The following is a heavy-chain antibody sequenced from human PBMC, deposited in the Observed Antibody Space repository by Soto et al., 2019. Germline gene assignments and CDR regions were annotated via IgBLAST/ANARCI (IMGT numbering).Heavy chain of an antibody. D-gene: IGHD3-3*01. CDR2: ISYDGSNK. Sequence: GGSLRLSCAASGFTFSSYGMHWDRQAPGKGLEWVAVISYDGSNKYYAVSVKGRFTISRDNSKNTLYLQMNSLRAEDTAVYYCAKLDATYYDPYGGQGTLGSV. CDR3: AKLDATYYDPY. J-gene: IGHJ4*02. V-gene: IGHV3-30*18. CDR1: GFTFSSYG.